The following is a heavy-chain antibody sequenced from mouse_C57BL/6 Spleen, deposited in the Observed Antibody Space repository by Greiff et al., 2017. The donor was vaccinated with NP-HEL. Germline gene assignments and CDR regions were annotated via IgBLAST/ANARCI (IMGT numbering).Heavy chain of an antibody. Sequence: VQLQQSGAELVKPGASVKISCKASGYAFSSYWMNWVKQRPGKGLEWIGQIYPGDGDTNYNGKFKGKATLTADKSSSTAYMQLSSLTSEDSAVYFCARSWGTTGDFDYWGQGTTLTVSS. V-gene: IGHV1-80*01. CDR1: GYAFSSYW. CDR3: ARSWGTTGDFDY. CDR2: IYPGDGDT. D-gene: IGHD2-12*01. J-gene: IGHJ2*01.